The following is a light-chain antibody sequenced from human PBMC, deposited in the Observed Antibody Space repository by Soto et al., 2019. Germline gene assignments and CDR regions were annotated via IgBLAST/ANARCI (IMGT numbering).Light chain of an antibody. CDR1: NSNIGGNY. CDR3: AAWDDSLSGPV. CDR2: LNN. Sequence: QSVLTQPPSASGTPGQRVSISCSGTNSNIGGNYVYWYQHVPGKAPKLLISLNNQRPSGVPDRFSGSNSGTSASLAISGLRSEDEAHYYCAAWDDSLSGPVFGGGTKLTVL. J-gene: IGLJ2*01. V-gene: IGLV1-47*02.